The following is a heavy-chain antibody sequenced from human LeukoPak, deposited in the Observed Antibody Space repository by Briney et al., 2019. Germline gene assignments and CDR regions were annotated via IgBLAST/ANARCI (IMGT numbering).Heavy chain of an antibody. J-gene: IGHJ4*02. CDR1: GFTFDDYA. CDR2: ISWNSGSI. CDR3: AKTDSLAAAGYFDY. Sequence: GGSLRLSCAASGFTFDDYAMHWVRQAPGKGLEWVSGISWNSGSIGYADSVKGRFTISRDNAKNSLYLQMNSLRAEDTALYYSAKTDSLAAAGYFDYWGQGTLVTVSS. V-gene: IGHV3-9*01. D-gene: IGHD6-13*01.